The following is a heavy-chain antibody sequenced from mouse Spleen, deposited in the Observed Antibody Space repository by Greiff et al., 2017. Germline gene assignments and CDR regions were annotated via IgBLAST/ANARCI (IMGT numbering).Heavy chain of an antibody. V-gene: IGHV14-4*01. CDR1: GFNIKDDY. CDR3: TTPLTLYYFDY. CDR2: IDPENGDT. D-gene: IGHD4-1*01. Sequence: EVQLQESGAELVRPGASVKLSCTASGFNIKDDYMHWVKQRPEQGLEWIGWIDPENGDTEYASKFQGKATITADTSSNTAYLQLSSLTSEDTAVYYCTTPLTLYYFDYWGQGTTLTVSS. J-gene: IGHJ2*01.